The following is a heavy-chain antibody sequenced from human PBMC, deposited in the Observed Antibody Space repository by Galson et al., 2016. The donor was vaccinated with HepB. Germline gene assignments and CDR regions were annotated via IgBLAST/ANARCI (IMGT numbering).Heavy chain of an antibody. CDR2: TSADGSDT. CDR1: GFPFSGYA. Sequence: SLRLSCAASGFPFSGYAFHWVRQAPGKGLEWVAVTSADGSDTYYSDSVKGRFTISRDNSKNTLFLQLKSLRPEDTAVYFCAKGGDCSSTACPPYGLDAWGPGTTVIVSS. CDR3: AKGGDCSSTACPPYGLDA. J-gene: IGHJ6*02. V-gene: IGHV3-30*18. D-gene: IGHD2-2*01.